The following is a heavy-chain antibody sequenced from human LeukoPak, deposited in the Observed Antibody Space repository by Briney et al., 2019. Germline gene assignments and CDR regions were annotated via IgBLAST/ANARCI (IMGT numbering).Heavy chain of an antibody. CDR3: ARVRFGELLGYYFDY. D-gene: IGHD3-10*01. Sequence: SETLSLTCTVSGGSISSYYWSWIRQPPGKGLEWIAYISHSGNTYYNPTLKSRLTISFDTSKNQFSLKLTSVTAADMAVYYCARVRFGELLGYYFDYWGQGTLVTVSS. CDR1: GGSISSYY. J-gene: IGHJ4*02. V-gene: IGHV4-59*06. CDR2: ISHSGNT.